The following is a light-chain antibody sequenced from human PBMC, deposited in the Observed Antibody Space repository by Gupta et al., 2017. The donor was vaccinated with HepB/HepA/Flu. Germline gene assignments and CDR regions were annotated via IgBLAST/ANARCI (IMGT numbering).Light chain of an antibody. J-gene: IGLJ2*01. Sequence: QSALTQPASVSGSPGQSITISCTGTSSDVGGYNYVSWYQHHPGKAPKPMIYDVSNRPSGVSNRFSGSKSGNTASLTISGLQAEDEADYYCSSYTSSSTLDVVFGGGTKLTVL. CDR1: SSDVGGYNY. CDR2: DVS. CDR3: SSYTSSSTLDVV. V-gene: IGLV2-14*03.